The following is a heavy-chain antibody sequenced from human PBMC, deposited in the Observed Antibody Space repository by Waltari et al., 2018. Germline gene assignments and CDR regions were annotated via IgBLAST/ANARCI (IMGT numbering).Heavy chain of an antibody. V-gene: IGHV1-3*01. CDR3: ARVELIAVAGLFDY. CDR1: GYTFTSYA. Sequence: QVQLVQSGAEVKKPGASVKVSCKASGYTFTSYAMHWVRQAPGQRLEWMGWINAGNGNTKYSQKCQGRVTITRDTSASTAYMELSSLRSEDTAVYYCARVELIAVAGLFDYWGQGTLVTVSS. CDR2: INAGNGNT. J-gene: IGHJ4*02. D-gene: IGHD6-19*01.